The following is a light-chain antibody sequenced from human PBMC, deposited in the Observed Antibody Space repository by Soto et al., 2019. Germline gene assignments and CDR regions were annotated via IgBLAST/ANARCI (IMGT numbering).Light chain of an antibody. V-gene: IGLV3-21*02. CDR2: DDS. Sequence: SYELTQPPSVSVAPGQTARITCGGDNIGSKTVHWYQQKPGQAPVLVIYDDSDRPSGIPERFSGSNSGNTATLTINRVEAGDEADYCCQVWDNSSDHVLFGGGTKVTVL. J-gene: IGLJ2*01. CDR3: QVWDNSSDHVL. CDR1: NIGSKT.